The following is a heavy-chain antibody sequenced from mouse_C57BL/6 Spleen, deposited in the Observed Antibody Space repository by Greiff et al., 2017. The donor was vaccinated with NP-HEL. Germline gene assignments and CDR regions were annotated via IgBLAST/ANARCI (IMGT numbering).Heavy chain of an antibody. D-gene: IGHD3-3*01. J-gene: IGHJ3*01. CDR1: GFNIKDDY. CDR2: IDPENGDT. V-gene: IGHV14-4*01. CDR3: TTSSAGTWGFAD. Sequence: EVNVVESGAELVRPGASVKLSCTASGFNIKDDYMHWVKQRPEQGLEWIGWIDPENGDTEYASKFQGKATITADTSSNTAYLQLSSLTSEDTAVYYCTTSSAGTWGFADWGQGTLVTVSA.